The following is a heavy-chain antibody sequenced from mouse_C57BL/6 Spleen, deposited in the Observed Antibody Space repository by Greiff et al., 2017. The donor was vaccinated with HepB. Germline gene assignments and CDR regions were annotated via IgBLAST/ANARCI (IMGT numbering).Heavy chain of an antibody. CDR3: ARLYDYDRDLDG. D-gene: IGHD1-1*01. CDR2: IYWDDDK. Sequence: QVTLKESGPGILQSSQTLSLTCSFSGFSLSTSGMGVSWIRQPSGKGLGWLAHIYWDDDKRYNPFLKSRLTISKDTSSNQVFLKITSVDTADTAAYYCARLYDYDRDLDGWGPGTTLTVSS. CDR1: GFSLSTSGMG. V-gene: IGHV8-12*01. J-gene: IGHJ2*01.